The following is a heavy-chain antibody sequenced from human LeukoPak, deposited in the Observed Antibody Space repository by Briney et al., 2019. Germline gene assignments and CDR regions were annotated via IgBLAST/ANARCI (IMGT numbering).Heavy chain of an antibody. CDR2: IWYDGRNK. CDR1: GFIFSNYG. D-gene: IGHD6-19*01. Sequence: PGGSLRLSCAVSGFIFSNYGMHWVRQAPGKGLEGVALIWYDGRNKFYADSVRGRFTISRDNSANTLYLQMSSLRVEDTAVYYCAREWGRIAVAGGPGYWGQGALVTVSS. CDR3: AREWGRIAVAGGPGY. V-gene: IGHV3-33*01. J-gene: IGHJ4*02.